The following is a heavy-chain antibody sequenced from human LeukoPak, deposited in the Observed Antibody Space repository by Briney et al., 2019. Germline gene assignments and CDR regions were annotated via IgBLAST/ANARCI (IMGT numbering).Heavy chain of an antibody. V-gene: IGHV3-21*01. CDR3: ARGANSIVEPDY. J-gene: IGHJ4*02. CDR1: GFTFSSYI. CDR2: ISSSSSYI. D-gene: IGHD4/OR15-4a*01. Sequence: GGSLRLSCAASGFTFSSYIMNWVRQAPGKGLEWVSSISSSSSYIYYADSVKGRFTISRDNAKNSLYLQMNSLRAEDTAVYYCARGANSIVEPDYWGQGTLVTVSS.